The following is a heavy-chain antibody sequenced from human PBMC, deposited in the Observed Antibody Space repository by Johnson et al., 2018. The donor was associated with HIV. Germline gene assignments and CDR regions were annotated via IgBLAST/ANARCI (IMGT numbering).Heavy chain of an antibody. D-gene: IGHD1-26*01. V-gene: IGHV3-9*01. J-gene: IGHJ3*02. CDR3: AKTYSGSNRDAFDI. CDR2: ISWNSGSI. CDR1: GFTFDDYA. Sequence: VQLVESGGGLVQPGRSLRLSCAASGFTFDDYAMHWVRQVPGKGLEWVSGISWNSGSIAYADSVKGRFTISRDNAKNSLYLQMNSLRVEDTAVYYCAKTYSGSNRDAFDIWGQGTMVT.